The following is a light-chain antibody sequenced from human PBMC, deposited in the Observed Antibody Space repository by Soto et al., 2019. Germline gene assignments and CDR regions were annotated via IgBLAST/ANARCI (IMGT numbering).Light chain of an antibody. V-gene: IGLV2-14*01. CDR3: SSYTSSSSLAYV. CDR1: SSDVGGYNY. CDR2: EVS. J-gene: IGLJ1*01. Sequence: SVLTQPASVSGSPGQSITISCTGTSSDVGGYNYVSWYQQHPGKAPKLMIYEVSNRPSGVSNRFSGFKSGNTASLTISGLQAEDEADYYCSSYTSSSSLAYVFGTGTKVTVL.